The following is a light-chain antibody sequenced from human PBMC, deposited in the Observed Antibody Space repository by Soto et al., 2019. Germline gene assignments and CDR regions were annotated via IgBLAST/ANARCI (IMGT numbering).Light chain of an antibody. CDR3: ISYTSSSTSYV. J-gene: IGLJ1*01. CDR2: DVI. CDR1: SSDVGDYNY. V-gene: IGLV2-14*01. Sequence: QSALTQPASVSGSPGQSITISCTGTSSDVGDYNYVSWYQQHPGKAPKLILYDVINRPSGVSDRFSGSKSGYTASLTISGLLPEDEADYYCISYTSSSTSYVIGTGTKVT.